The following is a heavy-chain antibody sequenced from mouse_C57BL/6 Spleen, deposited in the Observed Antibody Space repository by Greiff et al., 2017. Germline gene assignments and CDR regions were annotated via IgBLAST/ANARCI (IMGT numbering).Heavy chain of an antibody. D-gene: IGHD3-2*02. V-gene: IGHV5-17*01. Sequence: EVKLMESGGGLVKPGGSLKLSCAASGFTFSDYGMHWVRQAPEKGLEWVAYISSGSSTIYYADTVKGRITISRDNAKNTLFLQMTSLRSEDTAMYYCERTAQATGFDYWGQGTTLTVSS. CDR3: ERTAQATGFDY. J-gene: IGHJ2*01. CDR2: ISSGSSTI. CDR1: GFTFSDYG.